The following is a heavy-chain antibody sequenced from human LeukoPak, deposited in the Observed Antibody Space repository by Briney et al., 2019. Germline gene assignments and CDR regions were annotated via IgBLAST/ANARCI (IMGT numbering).Heavy chain of an antibody. CDR3: ARHKRIQLYHFDY. CDR2: IYYSGST. J-gene: IGHJ4*02. Sequence: SETLSLTCTVSGGSISSSSYYWGWIRQPPGKGLEWIGSIYYSGSTYYNPSLKSRVTISVDTSKNQFSLKLSSVTAADTAVYYGARHKRIQLYHFDYWGQGMLVTVSA. D-gene: IGHD5-18*01. V-gene: IGHV4-39*01. CDR1: GGSISSSSYY.